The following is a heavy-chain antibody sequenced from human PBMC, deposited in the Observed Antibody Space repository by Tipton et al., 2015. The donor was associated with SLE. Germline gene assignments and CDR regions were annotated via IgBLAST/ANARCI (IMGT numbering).Heavy chain of an antibody. V-gene: IGHV3-48*01. Sequence: SLRLSCAASGFNFESYSMNWARRAPGKGLEWISCISSSSSPIYYADSVKGRFTISRDNAKNSLYLQMSNLRAEDTDLYYGARGSLGYSEWDPWGQGTLVTVSS. CDR1: GFNFESYS. J-gene: IGHJ5*02. CDR2: ISSSSSPI. CDR3: ARGSLGYSEWDP. D-gene: IGHD4-11*01.